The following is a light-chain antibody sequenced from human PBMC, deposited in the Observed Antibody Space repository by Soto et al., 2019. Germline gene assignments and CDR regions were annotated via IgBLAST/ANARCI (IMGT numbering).Light chain of an antibody. J-gene: IGKJ1*01. CDR3: QQYYGTPQT. CDR2: QVS. CDR1: HGLEMSDGKSS. Sequence: DVVLAQSPLSLPVSPGQPSSIACRSSHGLEMSDGKSSLSWYHQRPGQSPRRLVYQVSNRDSGVPDRFSGSGSGTDFTLTISSLQAADVAVYYCQQYYGTPQTFGQGTKVDIK. V-gene: IGKV2-30*01.